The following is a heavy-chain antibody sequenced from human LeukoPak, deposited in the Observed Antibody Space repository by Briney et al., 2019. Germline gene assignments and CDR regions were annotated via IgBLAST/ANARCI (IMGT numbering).Heavy chain of an antibody. V-gene: IGHV3-23*01. J-gene: IGHJ4*02. Sequence: GGSLRLSCAASGFTFSTYAMSWVRQAPGKGLEWVSDINGSGGSTYYADSVKGRFTISRDNSKNTLYLQMNSLRAEDTAIYYCAKNRGAPLWGQGTLVTVAS. CDR2: INGSGGST. D-gene: IGHD2/OR15-2a*01. CDR1: GFTFSTYA. CDR3: AKNRGAPL.